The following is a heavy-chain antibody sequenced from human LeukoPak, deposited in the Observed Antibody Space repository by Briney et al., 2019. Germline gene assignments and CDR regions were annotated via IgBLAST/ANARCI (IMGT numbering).Heavy chain of an antibody. CDR3: ARSGSRVFWY. J-gene: IGHJ4*02. Sequence: GGSLSLSCEASGFSFSTSWMTWVRQAPGKGLEWVANIKEDGSEKYSLDSVEGRFAVSRDNVENSLYLQINNLRVEDTAIYYCARSGSRVFWYWGQGPLVTVSS. V-gene: IGHV3-7*01. D-gene: IGHD3-3*01. CDR1: GFSFSTSW. CDR2: IKEDGSEK.